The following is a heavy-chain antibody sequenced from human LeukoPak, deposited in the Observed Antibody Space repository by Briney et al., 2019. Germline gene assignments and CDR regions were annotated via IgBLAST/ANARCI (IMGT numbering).Heavy chain of an antibody. J-gene: IGHJ4*02. CDR1: GFTFSNCA. V-gene: IGHV3-23*01. D-gene: IGHD6-6*01. Sequence: GGSLRLSCAASGFTFSNCAMSWVRQAPGKGLEWVSGINLSGSSTYYADSVKGRFTVSRDNAKNTLYLQVNNLRAEDTAVYYCARGPNSNWSGLDFWGQGTLLTVSS. CDR3: ARGPNSNWSGLDF. CDR2: INLSGSST.